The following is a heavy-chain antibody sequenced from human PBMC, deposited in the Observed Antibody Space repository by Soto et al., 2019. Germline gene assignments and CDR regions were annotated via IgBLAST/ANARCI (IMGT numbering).Heavy chain of an antibody. J-gene: IGHJ4*02. Sequence: QVQLQESGPGLVKPSQTLSLTCTVSGGSISSGNYYWSWIRQPPGKGLEWIGFISYSGSTYYNLSLKSRITXSVDTSKNQXSLNLXXVTAADXXXXXXXXXGTXATRLYYFDFWGQGTLVTVSS. CDR2: ISYSGST. D-gene: IGHD1-1*01. CDR3: XXXGTXATRLYYFDF. V-gene: IGHV4-30-4*01. CDR1: GGSISSGNYY.